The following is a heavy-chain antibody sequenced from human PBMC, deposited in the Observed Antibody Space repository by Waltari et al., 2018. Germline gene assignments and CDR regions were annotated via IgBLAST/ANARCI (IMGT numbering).Heavy chain of an antibody. Sequence: EVQLVESGGGLVQPGGSLRLSCAASGFTFSSYWMSWVRQAPGKGLEWVANTKQDGSEKSYVDSVKGRFTISRDNAKNSLYLQMNSLRAEDTAVYYCATIIAARPYWGQGTLVTVSS. CDR2: TKQDGSEK. V-gene: IGHV3-7*01. CDR1: GFTFSSYW. J-gene: IGHJ4*02. CDR3: ATIIAARPY. D-gene: IGHD6-6*01.